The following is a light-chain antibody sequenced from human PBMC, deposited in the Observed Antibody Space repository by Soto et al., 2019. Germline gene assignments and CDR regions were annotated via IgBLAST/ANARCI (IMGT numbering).Light chain of an antibody. CDR1: SSNIGAGYD. CDR2: GNN. CDR3: QSYDSSLSGSYV. Sequence: QSVLTQPPSVSGAPGQRVTISCTGSSSNIGAGYDVHWYQRLPGTAPKVLIYGNNNRPSGVPDRFSGSKFGTSASLAITGLQAEDEADYYCQSYDSSLSGSYVFGTGTKVTVL. V-gene: IGLV1-40*01. J-gene: IGLJ1*01.